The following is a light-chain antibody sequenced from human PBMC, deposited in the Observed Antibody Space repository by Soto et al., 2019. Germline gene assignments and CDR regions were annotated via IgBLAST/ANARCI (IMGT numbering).Light chain of an antibody. CDR3: GTWDSSLSAVV. V-gene: IGLV1-51*02. J-gene: IGLJ2*01. Sequence: QAVVTQPPSVSAAPGQKVTISCSGSSSNIGNNYVSWYQQLPGTAPKLLIYENNKRPSGIPDRLSGSKSGTSATLGITGLQTGDEAYYYCGTWDSSLSAVVFAGGTKLTVL. CDR1: SSNIGNNY. CDR2: ENN.